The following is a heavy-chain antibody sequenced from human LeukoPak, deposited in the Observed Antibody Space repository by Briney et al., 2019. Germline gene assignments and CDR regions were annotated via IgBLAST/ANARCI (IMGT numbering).Heavy chain of an antibody. J-gene: IGHJ4*02. V-gene: IGHV3-23*01. CDR2: ISGSGGST. D-gene: IGHD3-22*01. CDR3: ATFMIVSDDY. Sequence: PGGSLRLSCAASGFTFSSYAMSWVRQAPGKGREWVSAISGSGGSTYYADSVKGRFTISRDNSKNTLYLQMNSLRAEDTAVYYCATFMIVSDDYWGEGTLVTVSS. CDR1: GFTFSSYA.